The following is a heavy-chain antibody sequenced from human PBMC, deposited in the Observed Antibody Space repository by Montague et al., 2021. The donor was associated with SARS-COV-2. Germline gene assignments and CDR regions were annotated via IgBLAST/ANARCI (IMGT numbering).Heavy chain of an antibody. V-gene: IGHV4-59*13. J-gene: IGHJ6*02. D-gene: IGHD3-10*01. CDR1: GDSISDYY. Sequence: SETLSLTCTVYGDSISDYYWSWIRQPPGMGPEWIGYIFRSGATNYNPPLKSRVINSLDTSKSQFSLRLSYVTAAYTAIYYCARTSRGSRYFYGVDVWGQGTTVTVSS. CDR3: ARTSRGSRYFYGVDV. CDR2: IFRSGAT.